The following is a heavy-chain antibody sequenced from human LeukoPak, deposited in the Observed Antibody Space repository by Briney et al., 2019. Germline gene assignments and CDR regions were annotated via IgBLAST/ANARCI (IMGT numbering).Heavy chain of an antibody. CDR2: IYYSGTS. J-gene: IGHJ4*02. CDR1: GYSISSNNW. Sequence: SDTLSLTCAVSGYSISSNNWWGWIRQPPGKGLEWIGYIYYSGTSYYTPSLKSRVTMSIVTSKNQFSLKVTSVTAVDTAVYYCARTYCTSTSRYVDYWGQGTLVTVSS. D-gene: IGHD2-2*01. V-gene: IGHV4-28*01. CDR3: ARTYCTSTSRYVDY.